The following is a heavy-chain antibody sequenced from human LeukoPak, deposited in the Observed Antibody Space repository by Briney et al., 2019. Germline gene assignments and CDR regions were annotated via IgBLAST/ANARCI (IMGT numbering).Heavy chain of an antibody. CDR1: GGSISSSSYY. J-gene: IGHJ6*02. CDR2: IYYSGST. V-gene: IGHV4-39*01. CDR3: ARSHSVMDYGDYVVYYYGMDV. Sequence: SETLSLTCTVSGGSISSSSYYWGWIRQPPGKGLEWIGSIYYSGSTYYNPSLKSRVTISVDTSKNQFSLKLSSVTAADTAVYYCARSHSVMDYGDYVVYYYGMDVWGQGTTVTVSS. D-gene: IGHD4-17*01.